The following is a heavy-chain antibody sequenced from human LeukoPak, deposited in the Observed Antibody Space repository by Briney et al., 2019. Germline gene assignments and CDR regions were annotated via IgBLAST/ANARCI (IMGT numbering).Heavy chain of an antibody. Sequence: PGGSLRLSCAASGFTFSSYAMSWVRQAPGKGLEWVSAISGSGGSTYYADSVEGRFTISRDNSKNTLYLQMNSLRAEDTAVYYCAKAPGVGSGWYDYWGQGTLVTVSS. V-gene: IGHV3-23*01. D-gene: IGHD6-19*01. CDR3: AKAPGVGSGWYDY. CDR2: ISGSGGST. CDR1: GFTFSSYA. J-gene: IGHJ4*02.